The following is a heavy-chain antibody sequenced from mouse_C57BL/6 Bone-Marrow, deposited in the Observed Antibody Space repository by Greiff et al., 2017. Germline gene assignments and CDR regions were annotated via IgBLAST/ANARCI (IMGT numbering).Heavy chain of an antibody. Sequence: EVKVVESGGGLVQPGGSLKLSCAASGFTFSDYYMYWVRQTPEKRLEWVAYISNGGGSTYYPDTVKGRFTSSRDNAKNTLYLQMSRLKSEDTAMYYCARHLYAMDYWGQGTSVTVSS. J-gene: IGHJ4*01. CDR1: GFTFSDYY. CDR2: ISNGGGST. CDR3: ARHLYAMDY. V-gene: IGHV5-12*01.